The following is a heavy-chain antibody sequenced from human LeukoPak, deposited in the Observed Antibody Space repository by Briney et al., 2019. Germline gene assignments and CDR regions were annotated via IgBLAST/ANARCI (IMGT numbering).Heavy chain of an antibody. J-gene: IGHJ5*02. CDR3: ARINSGYDLSSSWYPNWFDP. CDR1: GYTFTSYY. D-gene: IGHD6-13*01. CDR2: INPSGGST. V-gene: IGHV1-46*01. Sequence: ASVKVSCKASGYTFTSYYMHWVRQAPGQGLEWMGIINPSGGSTSYAQKFQGRVTMTRDTSTSAVHMELSSLRSEDTAVYYCARINSGYDLSSSWYPNWFDPWGQGALVTVSS.